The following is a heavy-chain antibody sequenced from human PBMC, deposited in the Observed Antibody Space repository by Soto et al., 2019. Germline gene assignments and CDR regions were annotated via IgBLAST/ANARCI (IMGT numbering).Heavy chain of an antibody. CDR3: ARGQGSGWYEDLDY. V-gene: IGHV1-2*02. D-gene: IGHD6-19*01. CDR1: RYTFIAYH. CDR2: INPNSGGT. Sequence: QVQLVQSGAEVKKPGASVKVSCKASRYTFIAYHMHWVRQAPGQGLEWMGWINPNSGGTNYAQKFQGRVTVTRDTSINTAYMELSRLRSDDTAVYYWARGQGSGWYEDLDYWGQGTLVTVSS. J-gene: IGHJ4*02.